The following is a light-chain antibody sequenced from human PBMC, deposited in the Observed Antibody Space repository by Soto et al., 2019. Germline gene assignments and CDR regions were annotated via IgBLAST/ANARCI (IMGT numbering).Light chain of an antibody. J-gene: IGLJ2*01. CDR3: SSYTSSSTLVV. Sequence: QYALTQPASVSGSPGQSITISCTGTSSDGGGYNYVSWYQQHPGKAPKHMIYDVSNRPSGVSNRFSGSKSGNTASLTISGLQAEDEADYYCSSYTSSSTLVVFGGGTKVTVL. CDR1: SSDGGGYNY. CDR2: DVS. V-gene: IGLV2-14*01.